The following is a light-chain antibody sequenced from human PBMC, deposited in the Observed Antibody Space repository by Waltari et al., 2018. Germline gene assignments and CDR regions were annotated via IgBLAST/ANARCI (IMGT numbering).Light chain of an antibody. Sequence: DIVMTQSPDSLAVSLGERATIHCESSQSVLYSSDNKNYLAWYQQKPGQPPKLLIYWASTRASGVPDRFSGSGSGTDFTLTISSLQAEDVAVYYCQQYYGTPVTFGGGSKVEIK. CDR1: QSVLYSSDNKNY. V-gene: IGKV4-1*01. CDR2: WAS. J-gene: IGKJ4*01. CDR3: QQYYGTPVT.